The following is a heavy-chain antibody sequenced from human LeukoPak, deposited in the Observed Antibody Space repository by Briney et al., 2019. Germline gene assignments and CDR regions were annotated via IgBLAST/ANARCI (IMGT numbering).Heavy chain of an antibody. V-gene: IGHV3-23*01. Sequence: PGGSRRLSCAASGFTFSSYAMSWFRQAPGKGLEWLSAISGRGGSTYYADSAKARFPISRANSKNTLYLQINSLRAQDTAAYYCARLTSSLPGGAPFGYWGQGTLVTVSS. CDR1: GFTFSSYA. D-gene: IGHD2-2*01. CDR2: ISGRGGST. J-gene: IGHJ4*02. CDR3: ARLTSSLPGGAPFGY.